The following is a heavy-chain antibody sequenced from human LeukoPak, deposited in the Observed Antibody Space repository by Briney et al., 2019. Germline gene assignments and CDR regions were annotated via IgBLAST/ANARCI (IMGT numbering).Heavy chain of an antibody. D-gene: IGHD2-15*01. V-gene: IGHV4-34*01. CDR2: SNDSGGT. Sequence: PSETLSLTCGVYGGTFSGYYWSWIRQPPGKRLEWVGESNDSGGTNYNLSLKSRVTISADKSKNQVSLKLTSVTAADTAVYYCTRDVPRSAGYPDNWGQGTLVTVSS. CDR3: TRDVPRSAGYPDN. CDR1: GGTFSGYY. J-gene: IGHJ4*02.